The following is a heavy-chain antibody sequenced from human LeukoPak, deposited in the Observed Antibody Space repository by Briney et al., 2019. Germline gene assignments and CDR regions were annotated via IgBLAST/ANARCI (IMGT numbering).Heavy chain of an antibody. CDR2: IRKKDKSYTT. V-gene: IGHV3-72*01. CDR3: ASGITMVRGVGEFDY. Sequence: PGGSLRLSCAASGFTFSDYLMDWVRQAPGKGLEWVGRIRKKDKSYTTQYASSVEGRFTISRDDSKSSLYLQMNSLRAEDTAVYYCASGITMVRGVGEFDYWGQGTLVTVSS. D-gene: IGHD3-10*01. J-gene: IGHJ4*02. CDR1: GFTFSDYL.